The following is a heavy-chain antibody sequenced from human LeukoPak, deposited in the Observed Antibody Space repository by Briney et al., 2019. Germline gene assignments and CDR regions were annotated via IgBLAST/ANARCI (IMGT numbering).Heavy chain of an antibody. Sequence: PSETLSLTCTVSGDSISSYYWSWIRQPPGKGLEWIGYIYYSGSTNYNPSLKSRVTMSVDTSKNQFSLKPSSVTAADTAVYYCASSYYYGSGNLDYWGQGTLVTVSS. V-gene: IGHV4-59*01. J-gene: IGHJ4*02. CDR1: GDSISSYY. CDR2: IYYSGST. CDR3: ASSYYYGSGNLDY. D-gene: IGHD3-10*01.